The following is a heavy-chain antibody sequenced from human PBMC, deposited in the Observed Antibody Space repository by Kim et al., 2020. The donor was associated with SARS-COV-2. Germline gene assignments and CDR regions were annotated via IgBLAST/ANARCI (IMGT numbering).Heavy chain of an antibody. CDR1: GFSITTYW. V-gene: IGHV3-74*01. J-gene: IGHJ4*02. CDR2: IKGDGSST. D-gene: IGHD6-19*01. CDR3: ARDPDIGGWSEFDY. Sequence: GGSLRLSCAASGFSITTYWMHWVRQAPGRGLVWVSRIKGDGSSTTYADSVRGRFTISRDNAKNTLYLQMNSLRVEDTAVYYCARDPDIGGWSEFDYWGQGTLVTVSS.